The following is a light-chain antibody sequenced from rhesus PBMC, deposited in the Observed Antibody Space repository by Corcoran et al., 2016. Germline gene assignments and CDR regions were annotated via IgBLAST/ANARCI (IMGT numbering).Light chain of an antibody. J-gene: IGKJ1*01. Sequence: DIVMTQSPLSLSVTPGEPASISCRSSQTLLHKSGTTYFDWYLQRPGHSPRLLIYKVFNRESGVQDRFRCSWSGTYFTLKISRVEPEDVGVYYCMQSTEYPRTFGQGTKVEIK. CDR3: MQSTEYPRT. V-gene: IGKV2S2*01. CDR1: QTLLHKSGTTY. CDR2: KVF.